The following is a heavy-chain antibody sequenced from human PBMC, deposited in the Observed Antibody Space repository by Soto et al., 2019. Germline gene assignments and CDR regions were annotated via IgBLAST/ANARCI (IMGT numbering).Heavy chain of an antibody. V-gene: IGHV3-21*01. D-gene: IGHD2-2*01. CDR1: GFTFSSYS. Sequence: GGSLRLSCAASGFTFSSYSMNWVRQAPGKGLEWVSSISSSSSYIYYADSVKGRFTISRDNAKNSLYLQMNSLRAEDTAVYYCARGAVAVVPAAFYFDYWGQGTLVTVSS. J-gene: IGHJ4*02. CDR3: ARGAVAVVPAAFYFDY. CDR2: ISSSSSYI.